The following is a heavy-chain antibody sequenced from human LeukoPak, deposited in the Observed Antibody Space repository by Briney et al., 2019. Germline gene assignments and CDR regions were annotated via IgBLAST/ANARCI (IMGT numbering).Heavy chain of an antibody. V-gene: IGHV4-59*12. J-gene: IGHJ4*02. Sequence: GSLRLSCAASGFTFSSYAMSWVRQPPGKRPEWIGDTFHTGKTNYNPSLRSRATISLDTFKSQFSLRLTSMTAADTAVYYCARIFDSWGQGILVTVSS. CDR2: TFHTGKT. CDR1: GFTFSSYA. CDR3: ARIFDS.